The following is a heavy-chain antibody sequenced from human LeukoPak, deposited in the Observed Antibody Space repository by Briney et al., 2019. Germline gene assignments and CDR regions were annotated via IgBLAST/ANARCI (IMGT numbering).Heavy chain of an antibody. CDR2: IYYSGST. CDR1: GGSISSYY. Sequence: KSSETLSLTCTVSGGSISSYYWSWIRQPPGKGLEWIGYIYYSGSTNYNPSLKSRVTISVDTSKNQFSLKLSSVTAADTAVYYCAREKSLPSGQLERRLGAFDIWGQGTMVTVSS. J-gene: IGHJ3*02. CDR3: AREKSLPSGQLERRLGAFDI. D-gene: IGHD1-1*01. V-gene: IGHV4-59*01.